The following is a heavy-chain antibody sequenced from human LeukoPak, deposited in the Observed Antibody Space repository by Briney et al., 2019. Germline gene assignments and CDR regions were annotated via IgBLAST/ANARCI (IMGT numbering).Heavy chain of an antibody. J-gene: IGHJ6*03. V-gene: IGHV5-51*01. CDR2: IYPGDSDT. CDR3: ARLAGSGSYYKSHYYYMDV. Sequence: GESLKISCKGSGYSFISYWIGWVRQMPGKGLEWMGIIYPGDSDTRYSPSFQGQVTISADKSISTAYLQWSSLKASDTAIYYCARLAGSGSYYKSHYYYMDVWGKGTTVTVSS. D-gene: IGHD3-10*01. CDR1: GYSFISYW.